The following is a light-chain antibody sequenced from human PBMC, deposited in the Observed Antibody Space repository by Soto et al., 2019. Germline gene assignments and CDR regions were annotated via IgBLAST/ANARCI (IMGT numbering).Light chain of an antibody. V-gene: IGKV1-5*03. Sequence: DIQMTQSPSTLSASVGDRVTITCRASQSINNWLAWYQQKPGKAPNLLIYKASSLESGVPSRFSGSGSGTEFTLTISSLQPVDSATYYCQHYNSYPWTFGQGTTVEIK. CDR2: KAS. CDR3: QHYNSYPWT. CDR1: QSINNW. J-gene: IGKJ1*01.